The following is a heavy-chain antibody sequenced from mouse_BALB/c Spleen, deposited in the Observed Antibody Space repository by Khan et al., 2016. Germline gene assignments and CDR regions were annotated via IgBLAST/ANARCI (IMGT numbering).Heavy chain of an antibody. Sequence: QVQLQQPGAELVRPGTSVKVSCKASGYAFTNCLIEWVKQRPGQGLEWIGVINSGSGGTNYNERFKGKATLSADNSSSTAYMQISSLTSDDSAVNFCASKYGSSYVGFAYWGPGTLVTVS. J-gene: IGHJ3*01. CDR1: GYAFTNCL. V-gene: IGHV1-54*01. D-gene: IGHD1-1*01. CDR2: INSGSGGT. CDR3: ASKYGSSYVGFAY.